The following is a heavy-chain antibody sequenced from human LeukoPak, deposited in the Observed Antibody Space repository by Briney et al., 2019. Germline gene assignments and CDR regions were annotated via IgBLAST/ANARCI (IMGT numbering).Heavy chain of an antibody. V-gene: IGHV3-23*01. CDR2: ISGSGGST. Sequence: QSGGSLRLSCAASGFTFSSYAMSWVRQAPGKGLEWVSAISGSGGSTYYADSVKGRFTISRDNSKNTLYLQMNSLRAEDTAVYYCAKDLSSQVMGWFDRWGQGTLVTVSS. J-gene: IGHJ5*02. D-gene: IGHD2-21*01. CDR3: AKDLSSQVMGWFDR. CDR1: GFTFSSYA.